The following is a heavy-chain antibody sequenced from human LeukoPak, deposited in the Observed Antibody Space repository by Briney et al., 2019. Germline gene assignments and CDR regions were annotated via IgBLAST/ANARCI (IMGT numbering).Heavy chain of an antibody. V-gene: IGHV1-18*01. CDR3: ARDPDGGGSFDY. D-gene: IGHD4-23*01. J-gene: IGHJ4*02. CDR2: ISAYNGNT. CDR1: GYTFTSYG. Sequence: ASVKVSCKTSGYTFTSYGISWVRQAPGQGLDWMGWISAYNGNTNYAQKLQGRVTMTTDTSTSTAYMELRSLRSDDTAVYYCARDPDGGGSFDYWGQGTLVTVSS.